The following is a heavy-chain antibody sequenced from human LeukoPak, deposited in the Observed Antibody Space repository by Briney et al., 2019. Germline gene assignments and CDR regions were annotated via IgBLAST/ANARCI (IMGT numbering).Heavy chain of an antibody. CDR3: AHRGGAVAGHYYFDY. D-gene: IGHD6-19*01. Sequence: SGPTLVNPTQTLTLTCTFSGFSLSTPGVGVNWKRQSPGKALEWLALIYWNDDKRYSPSLRSRLTITRDTCKNQVVLTMTNMDPVDTATYYCAHRGGAVAGHYYFDYWGQGTLVTVSS. CDR2: IYWNDDK. J-gene: IGHJ4*02. CDR1: GFSLSTPGVG. V-gene: IGHV2-5*01.